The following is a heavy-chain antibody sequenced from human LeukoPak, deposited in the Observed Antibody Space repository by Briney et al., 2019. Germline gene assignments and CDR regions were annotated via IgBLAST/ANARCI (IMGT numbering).Heavy chain of an antibody. CDR1: GVTFSGYS. J-gene: IGHJ3*02. Sequence: GGSLRLSCVGSGVTFSGYSMNWVRQAPGEGLEWVSCIGSSSRSIYYADSVKGRFTISRDNAKNSLFLQMNSLRAEDTAVYYCARERGDQAFDIWGQGTMVTVSS. CDR3: ARERGDQAFDI. CDR2: IGSSSRSI. D-gene: IGHD3-16*01. V-gene: IGHV3-21*01.